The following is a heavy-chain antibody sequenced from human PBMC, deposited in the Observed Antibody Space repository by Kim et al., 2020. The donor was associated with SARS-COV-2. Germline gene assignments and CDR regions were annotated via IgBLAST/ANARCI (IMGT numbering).Heavy chain of an antibody. CDR1: GFTFSSYA. CDR2: IWYDGSNK. Sequence: GGSLRLSCAASGFTFSSYAMHWVRQAPGKGLEWVAVIWYDGSNKYYADSVKGRFTISRNNSKNTPYLQMNSLRAEETAVYYCTNVIGNSIGWYDYWGQGTLVTVAA. D-gene: IGHD6-19*01. J-gene: IGHJ4*02. CDR3: TNVIGNSIGWYDY. V-gene: IGHV3-33*06.